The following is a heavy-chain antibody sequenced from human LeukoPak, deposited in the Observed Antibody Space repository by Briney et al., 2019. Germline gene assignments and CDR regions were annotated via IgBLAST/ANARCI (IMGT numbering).Heavy chain of an antibody. CDR1: GFTFSSSV. CDR2: IGGSRGTT. V-gene: IGHV3-23*01. CDR3: AEGPYGPGAFDI. Sequence: PGGSLRLSCAASGFTFSSSVMSWVRQAPGKGPEWVSDIGGSRGTTNYADSVKGRFTISRDNSKNTLYLQMNSLRAEDTAVYYCAEGPYGPGAFDIWGQGTMVTVSS. D-gene: IGHD3-10*01. J-gene: IGHJ3*02.